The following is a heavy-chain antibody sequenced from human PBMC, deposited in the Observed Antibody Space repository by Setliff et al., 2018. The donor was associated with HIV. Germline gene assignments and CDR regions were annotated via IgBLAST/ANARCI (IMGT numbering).Heavy chain of an antibody. CDR3: ARRITGLDAFDI. V-gene: IGHV1-2*02. CDR2: INPNTGRT. CDR1: GYSFTGYF. Sequence: ASVKVSCKASGYSFTGYFMHWVRRAPGQGLEWMGWINPNTGRTHYAPNFQGRVTMTRDTSITTAYMELSRLRSDDTAVYYCARRITGLDAFDIWGQGTMVTVSS. D-gene: IGHD2-8*02. J-gene: IGHJ3*02.